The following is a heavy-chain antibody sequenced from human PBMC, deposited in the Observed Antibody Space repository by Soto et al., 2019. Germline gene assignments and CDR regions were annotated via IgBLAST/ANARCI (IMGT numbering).Heavy chain of an antibody. V-gene: IGHV4-39*01. D-gene: IGHD6-13*01. Sequence: QLQLQESGPGLVKPSETLSLTCTVSGGSISSSSYYWGWIRQPPGKGLEWIGTIYYSGSTYYNPSLKRQVTISVDTSKNQFSLKLSSVTAADTAVYYCARRGSSSCYGYWGQGTLVTVSS. CDR1: GGSISSSSYY. CDR3: ARRGSSSCYGY. J-gene: IGHJ4*02. CDR2: IYYSGST.